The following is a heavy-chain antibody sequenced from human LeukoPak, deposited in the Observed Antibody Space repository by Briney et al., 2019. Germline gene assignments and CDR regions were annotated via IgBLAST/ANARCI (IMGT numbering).Heavy chain of an antibody. D-gene: IGHD3-16*01. CDR3: ARSHGGSDIYYFDY. V-gene: IGHV3-21*01. CDR2: ISSSSDFI. Sequence: GGSLRLSCAASGFTLSDYSMNWVRQAPGKGLEWVSSISSSSDFIYYADSVKGRFTISRDNAENSLYLQMNSLRAEDTAVYYCARSHGGSDIYYFDYWGQGTLVTVSS. J-gene: IGHJ4*02. CDR1: GFTLSDYS.